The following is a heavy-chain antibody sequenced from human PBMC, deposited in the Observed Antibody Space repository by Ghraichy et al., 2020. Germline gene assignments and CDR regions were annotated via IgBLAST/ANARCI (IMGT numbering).Heavy chain of an antibody. V-gene: IGHV3-74*01. Sequence: SCAASGFTFSSYSMNWVRQAPGKGLEWVSRLNTDGSNMHYADSVEGRFTISRDNAQNTVYLQMNSLRAEDTAVYFCARGRLGADRSTFNLWGQGTMVTVSS. CDR3: ARGRLGADRSTFNL. CDR2: LNTDGSNM. D-gene: IGHD1-26*01. CDR1: GFTFSSYS. J-gene: IGHJ3*01.